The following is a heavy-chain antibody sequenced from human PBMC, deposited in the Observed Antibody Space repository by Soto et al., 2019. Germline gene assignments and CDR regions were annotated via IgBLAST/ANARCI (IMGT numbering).Heavy chain of an antibody. CDR1: RFTFRNYG. CDR2: IWYDGSNT. CDR3: TRDVSSRYFDL. V-gene: IGHV3-33*01. J-gene: IGHJ2*01. Sequence: QEQLVESGGGVVQPGRSLRLSCAASRFTFRNYGMHWVRQAPGKGLEWVALIWYDGSNTFYSDSVKGRFTISRDNSKSTQHLQMNSRRAEDTAIYYCTRDVSSRYFDLWGRGSLVTVPS.